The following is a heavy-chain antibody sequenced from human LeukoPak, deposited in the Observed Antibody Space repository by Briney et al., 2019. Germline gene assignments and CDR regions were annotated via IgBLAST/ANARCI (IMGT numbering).Heavy chain of an antibody. Sequence: KASETLSLTCSVSGSSITSGYYWGWIRQPPGKGLEWLGSIYHSGNTYYNPSLKSRVTISVDTSKNQFSLKLRSVTAADTALYYCARPQQSNFLEGWFDPWGQGTLVTVSS. J-gene: IGHJ5*02. CDR3: ARPQQSNFLEGWFDP. CDR2: IYHSGNT. D-gene: IGHD6-13*01. V-gene: IGHV4-38-2*02. CDR1: GSSITSGYY.